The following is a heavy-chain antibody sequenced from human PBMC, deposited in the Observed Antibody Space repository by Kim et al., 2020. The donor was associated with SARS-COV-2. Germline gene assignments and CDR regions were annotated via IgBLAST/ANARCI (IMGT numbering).Heavy chain of an antibody. CDR3: AKDKNHSGWYEPYFDC. CDR2: ISWNSGRI. CDR1: GFTFGDYA. V-gene: IGHV3-9*01. D-gene: IGHD6-19*01. J-gene: IGHJ4*02. Sequence: GGSLRLSCAASGFTFGDYAMHWVRQAPGKGLEWVSGISWNSGRIAYADSVKGRFTLSRDNAKNSLYLQMNSLRAEDTALYYCAKDKNHSGWYEPYFDCWGQGTLVTVSS.